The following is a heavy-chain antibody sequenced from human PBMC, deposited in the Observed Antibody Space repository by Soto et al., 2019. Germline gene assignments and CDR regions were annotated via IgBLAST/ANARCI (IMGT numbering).Heavy chain of an antibody. Sequence: ASLKVSCNTSGSTFTNYAIHCVRRSHGQRLELIGWINTLNVNAKYSQNFQDRVTITRDTSATTAYMELSSLRSEDTAVYYCARFILTGYYDSLKSWGQGTLVTVSS. CDR1: GSTFTNYA. CDR3: ARFILTGYYDSLKS. V-gene: IGHV1-3*04. J-gene: IGHJ5*02. D-gene: IGHD3-9*01. CDR2: INTLNVNA.